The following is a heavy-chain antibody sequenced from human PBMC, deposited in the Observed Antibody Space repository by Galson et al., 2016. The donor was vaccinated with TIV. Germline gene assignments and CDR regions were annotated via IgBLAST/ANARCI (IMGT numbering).Heavy chain of an antibody. Sequence: SVKVSCKASGYTFSKYYMHWVRQAPGQGLEWMGMINPSDGTTVYAQSFQGRVTMTRDTSTSTVYMELSSLTSEDTAVYYCVSGMGSGRPRNFDYWGQGTLVTVST. CDR1: GYTFSKYY. D-gene: IGHD3-10*01. J-gene: IGHJ4*02. CDR2: INPSDGTT. CDR3: VSGMGSGRPRNFDY. V-gene: IGHV1-46*03.